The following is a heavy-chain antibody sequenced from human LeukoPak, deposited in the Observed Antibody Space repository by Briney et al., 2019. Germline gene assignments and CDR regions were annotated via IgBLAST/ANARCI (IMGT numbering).Heavy chain of an antibody. D-gene: IGHD2-15*01. Sequence: GASVKVSCKASGGTFSSYAISWVRQAPGQGLGWMGGIIPIFGTANYAQKFQGRVTITADESTSTAYMELSSLRSEDTAVYYCASVQGYCSGGSCYSRFDYWGQGTLVTVSS. J-gene: IGHJ4*02. CDR2: IIPIFGTA. CDR1: GGTFSSYA. V-gene: IGHV1-69*13. CDR3: ASVQGYCSGGSCYSRFDY.